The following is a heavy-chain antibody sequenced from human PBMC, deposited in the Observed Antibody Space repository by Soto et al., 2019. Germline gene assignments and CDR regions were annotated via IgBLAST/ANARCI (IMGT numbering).Heavy chain of an antibody. V-gene: IGHV1-24*01. CDR1: GYTLTELS. CDR2: FDPEDGET. Sequence: ASVKVSCKVSGYTLTELSMHWVRQAPGKGLEWMGGFDPEDGETIYAQKFQGRVTMTEDTSTDTAYMELSSLRSEDTAVYYFATDRYCSGGSCYSRVGFFDYWGQGTLVTVSS. D-gene: IGHD2-15*01. J-gene: IGHJ4*02. CDR3: ATDRYCSGGSCYSRVGFFDY.